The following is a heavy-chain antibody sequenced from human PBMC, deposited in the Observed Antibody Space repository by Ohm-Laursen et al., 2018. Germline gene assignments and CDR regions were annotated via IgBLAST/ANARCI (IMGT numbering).Heavy chain of an antibody. V-gene: IGHV3-7*01. CDR3: ARDTYSNYIFDF. D-gene: IGHD4-11*01. CDR1: GFTFSSHW. Sequence: GSLRLSCAASGFTFSSHWMSWVRQAPGKGLEWVVNIKQDGSAKQYGDSVRGRFTVSRDDAKSSLYLQMDSLRAEDTAVYYCARDTYSNYIFDFWGQGTLVTVSS. CDR2: IKQDGSAK. J-gene: IGHJ4*02.